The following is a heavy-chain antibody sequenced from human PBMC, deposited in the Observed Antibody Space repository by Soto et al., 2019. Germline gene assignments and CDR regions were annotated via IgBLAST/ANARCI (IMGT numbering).Heavy chain of an antibody. Sequence: SLRLSCAASGFTFSSYWMSWVRQAPGKGLEWVANIKQDGSEKYYVDSVKGRFTISRDNAKNSLYLQMNSLRAEDTAVYYCARGVAATVWYYYGMDVWGQGTTVTVSS. CDR1: GFTFSSYW. V-gene: IGHV3-7*03. J-gene: IGHJ6*02. CDR3: ARGVAATVWYYYGMDV. CDR2: IKQDGSEK. D-gene: IGHD2-15*01.